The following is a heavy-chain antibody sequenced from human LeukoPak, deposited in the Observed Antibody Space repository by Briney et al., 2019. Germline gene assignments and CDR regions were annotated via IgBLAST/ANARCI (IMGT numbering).Heavy chain of an antibody. CDR2: IIPIFGTA. J-gene: IGHJ6*03. D-gene: IGHD3-3*01. CDR3: ASPYDFWSGYERMGYYYYYYMDV. Sequence: SVKVSCKASGGTFSSYAISWVRQAPGQGLEWMGGIIPIFGTANYAQKFQGRVTITADESTSTAYMELSSLRSEDTAVYYSASPYDFWSGYERMGYYYYYYMDVWGKGTTVTVSS. CDR1: GGTFSSYA. V-gene: IGHV1-69*01.